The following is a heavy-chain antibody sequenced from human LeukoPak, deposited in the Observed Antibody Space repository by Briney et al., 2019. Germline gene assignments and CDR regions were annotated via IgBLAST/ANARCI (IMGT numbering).Heavy chain of an antibody. V-gene: IGHV3-23*01. CDR3: AKDTSSFYYGSGSYGHFDY. CDR2: ISGSGGST. D-gene: IGHD3-10*01. J-gene: IGHJ4*02. CDR1: GFSFSDYY. Sequence: PGGSLRLSCAASGFSFSDYYMHWVRQAPGKGLEWVSAISGSGGSTYYTDSVKGRFTISRDNSKNTLYLQMNSLRAEDTAVYYCAKDTSSFYYGSGSYGHFDYWGQGTLVTVSS.